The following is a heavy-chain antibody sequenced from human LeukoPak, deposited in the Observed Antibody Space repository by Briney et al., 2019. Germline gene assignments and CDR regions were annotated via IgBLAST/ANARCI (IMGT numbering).Heavy chain of an antibody. D-gene: IGHD1-26*01. V-gene: IGHV3-48*04. J-gene: IGHJ4*02. CDR1: GFTFSSYS. Sequence: GGSLRLSCAASGFTFSSYSVNGVRQAPGKGLEWVSFISSSSITIYYADSVKGRFTISRDNAEKSLYLQMNSLRAEDTAVYYCARDRGGSYYAIDYWGQGTLVTVSS. CDR3: ARDRGGSYYAIDY. CDR2: ISSSSITI.